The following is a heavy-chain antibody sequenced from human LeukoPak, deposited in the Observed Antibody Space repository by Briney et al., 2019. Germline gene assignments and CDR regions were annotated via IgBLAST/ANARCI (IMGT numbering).Heavy chain of an antibody. Sequence: SETLSLTCTVSGGSISSYYWSWIRQPPGKGLEWFGYIYYSGSTNYNPSLKSRVTISVDTSKNQFSLKLSSVTAADTAVYYCARDQSSGWYRAFDIWGQGTMVTVSS. CDR2: IYYSGST. CDR3: ARDQSSGWYRAFDI. D-gene: IGHD6-19*01. J-gene: IGHJ3*02. V-gene: IGHV4-59*01. CDR1: GGSISSYY.